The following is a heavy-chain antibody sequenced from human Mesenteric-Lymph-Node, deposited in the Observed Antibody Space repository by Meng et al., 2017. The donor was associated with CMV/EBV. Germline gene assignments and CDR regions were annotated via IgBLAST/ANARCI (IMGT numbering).Heavy chain of an antibody. V-gene: IGHV3-30-3*01. CDR1: GFTFSHFA. Sequence: GESLKISCAASGFTFSHFAMYWVRQAPGKGLAWVALTSYDGTMTYYADSVKGRFTISRDNSKNTLYLQMNSLRAEDTAIYYCARVSYCGADCYSLALDYWGQGTLVTVSS. J-gene: IGHJ4*02. D-gene: IGHD2-21*01. CDR3: ARVSYCGADCYSLALDY. CDR2: TSYDGTMT.